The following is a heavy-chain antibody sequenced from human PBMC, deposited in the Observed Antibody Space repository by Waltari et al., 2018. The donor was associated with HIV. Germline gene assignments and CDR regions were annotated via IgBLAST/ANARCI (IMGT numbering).Heavy chain of an antibody. Sequence: QVQLVESGGGVVQPGRSLRLSCAASGFIFSSYGMHWVRQAPGKGLEWVELISYDGSNKYYADSVKGRFTISRDNSKNTLYLQMNSLRAEDTAVYYCAKELPLIVVVYYFDYWGQGTLVTVSS. CDR3: AKELPLIVVVYYFDY. CDR1: GFIFSSYG. V-gene: IGHV3-30*18. D-gene: IGHD3-22*01. J-gene: IGHJ4*02. CDR2: ISYDGSNK.